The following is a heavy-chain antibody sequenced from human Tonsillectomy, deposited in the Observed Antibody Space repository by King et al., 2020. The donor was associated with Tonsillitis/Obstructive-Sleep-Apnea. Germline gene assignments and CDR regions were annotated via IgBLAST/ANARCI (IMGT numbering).Heavy chain of an antibody. Sequence: VQLVESGGGLVQPGGSLRLSCAASGLTFSNYAMSWVRQAPGKGLEGVSSISRSGDITYYEDSVKGRFTISRENSKNTLYLQMNSLRADNTAIYYCAKDVGGPTVNRHFDYWRLGTLVTVSS. CDR1: GLTFSNYA. CDR2: ISRSGDIT. V-gene: IGHV3-23*04. CDR3: AKDVGGPTVNRHFDY. J-gene: IGHJ4*02. D-gene: IGHD1-1*01.